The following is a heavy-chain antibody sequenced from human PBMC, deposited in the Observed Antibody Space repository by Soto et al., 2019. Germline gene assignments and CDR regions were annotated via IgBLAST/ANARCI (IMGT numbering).Heavy chain of an antibody. CDR3: AREVRSGYYDNYFDY. CDR2: IYYSGST. CDR1: GGSISSGGYY. J-gene: IGHJ4*02. V-gene: IGHV4-31*03. Sequence: SETLSLTCTVSGGSISSGGYYWSWIRQHPGKGLEWIGYIYYSGSTYYNPSLKSRVTISVDTSKNQFSLKLSSVTAADTAVYYCAREVRSGYYDNYFDYWGQGTLVTVSS. D-gene: IGHD3-22*01.